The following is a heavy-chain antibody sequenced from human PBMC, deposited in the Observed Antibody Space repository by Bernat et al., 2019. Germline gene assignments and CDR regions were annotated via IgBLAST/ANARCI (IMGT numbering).Heavy chain of an antibody. CDR3: ARIRRGELWFRELSAFDY. CDR1: GFTFSSYW. J-gene: IGHJ4*02. CDR2: INSDGSST. D-gene: IGHD3-10*01. Sequence: EVQLVESGGGLVQPGGSLRLSWAASGFTFSSYWMHWVRQAPGKGLVWVSRINSDGSSTSYADSVKGRFTISRDNAKNTLYLQMNSLRAEDTAVYYCARIRRGELWFRELSAFDYWGQGTLVTVSS. V-gene: IGHV3-74*01.